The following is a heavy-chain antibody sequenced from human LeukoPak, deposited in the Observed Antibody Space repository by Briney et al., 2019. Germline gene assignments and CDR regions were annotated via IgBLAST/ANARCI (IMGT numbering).Heavy chain of an antibody. Sequence: GGSLRLSCAASGFTFSSYGMHWVRQAPGKGLEWVALISYDGSNKYYADSVKGRFTISRDNSKNTLYLQMNSLRAEDTAVYYCAKDLGDYVWGVLGYWGQGTLVTVSS. J-gene: IGHJ4*02. CDR1: GFTFSSYG. V-gene: IGHV3-30*18. D-gene: IGHD3-16*01. CDR2: ISYDGSNK. CDR3: AKDLGDYVWGVLGY.